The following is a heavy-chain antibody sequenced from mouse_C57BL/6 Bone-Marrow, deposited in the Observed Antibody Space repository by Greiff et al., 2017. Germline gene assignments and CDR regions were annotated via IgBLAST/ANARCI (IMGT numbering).Heavy chain of an antibody. CDR1: GFNIKDDC. CDR2: IDPENGDT. V-gene: IGHV14-4*01. Sequence: VQLQQSGAELVRPGASVKLSCTASGFNIKDDCMHWVKQRPEQGLEWIGWIDPENGDTEYASKFQGKATITADTSSNTAYLQLSSLTSEDTAVYYCTRGVLTDYWGQGTTLTVSS. D-gene: IGHD2-14*01. CDR3: TRGVLTDY. J-gene: IGHJ2*01.